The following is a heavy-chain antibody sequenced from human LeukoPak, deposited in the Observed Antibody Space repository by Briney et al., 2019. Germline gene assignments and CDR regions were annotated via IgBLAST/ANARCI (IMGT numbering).Heavy chain of an antibody. V-gene: IGHV3-30*04. D-gene: IGHD3-3*01. CDR3: ARDWRGFGVVLTYYYYYYGMDV. CDR1: GFTFSSYA. Sequence: GRSLRLSCAASGFTFSSYAMHWVRQVPGKGLEWVAVISYDGSNKYYADSVKGRFTISRDNSKNTLYLQMNSLRAEDTAVYYCARDWRGFGVVLTYYYYYYGMDVWGQGTTVTVSS. J-gene: IGHJ6*02. CDR2: ISYDGSNK.